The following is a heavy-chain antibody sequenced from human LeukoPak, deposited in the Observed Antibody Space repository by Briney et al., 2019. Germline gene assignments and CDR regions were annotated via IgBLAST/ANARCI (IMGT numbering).Heavy chain of an antibody. CDR2: INHSGST. CDR1: GGSFSGYY. CDR3: ARHVTRSGWYEEEYGMDV. J-gene: IGHJ6*02. Sequence: PSETLSLTCAVYGGSFSGYYWSWIRQPPGKGLEWIGEINHSGSTNYNPSLKSRVTISVDTSKNQFSLKLSSVTAADTAVYYCARHVTRSGWYEEEYGMDVWGQGTTVTVSS. D-gene: IGHD6-19*01. V-gene: IGHV4-34*01.